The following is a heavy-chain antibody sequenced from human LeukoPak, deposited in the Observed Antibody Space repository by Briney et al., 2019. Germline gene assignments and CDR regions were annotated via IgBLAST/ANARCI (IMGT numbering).Heavy chain of an antibody. CDR2: VYYGGSTSNS. CDR3: ARHLDWYFDL. Sequence: PSETLSLTCSFSVDSISTYYWSWIRQSPGQGLERIGCVYYGGSTSNSNYNPSIRSRVTISGDTSKNELSLKMTSVAAADTAEYYCARHLDWYFDLWGRGTLVTVSS. V-gene: IGHV4-59*08. CDR1: VDSISTYY. J-gene: IGHJ2*01.